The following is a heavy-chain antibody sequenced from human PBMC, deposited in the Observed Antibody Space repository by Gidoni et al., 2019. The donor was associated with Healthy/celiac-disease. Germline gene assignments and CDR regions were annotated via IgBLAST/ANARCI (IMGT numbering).Heavy chain of an antibody. CDR2: IYTSGST. V-gene: IGHV4-61*02. CDR3: ARGGRDSGYD. J-gene: IGHJ4*02. CDR1: GGSISSGSYY. Sequence: QVQLQESGPGLVKPSQTLSLTCTVSGGSISSGSYYWSWTRQPAGKGLEWIGRIYTSGSTNYNPSLKSRVTISVDTSKNQFSLKLSSVTAAGTAVYYCARGGRDSGYDWGQGTLVTVSS. D-gene: IGHD5-12*01.